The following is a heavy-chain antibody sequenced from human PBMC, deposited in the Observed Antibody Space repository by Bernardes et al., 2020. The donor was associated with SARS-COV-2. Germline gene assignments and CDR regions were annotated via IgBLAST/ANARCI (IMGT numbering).Heavy chain of an antibody. CDR1: GGSISSYY. J-gene: IGHJ4*02. CDR2: IYYSGST. Sequence: TLSLTFTVSGGSISSYYWSWIRQPPGKGLEWIGYIYYSGSTNYNPSLKSRVTISVDTSKNQFSLKLSSVTAADTAVYYCARVREEYYYDSSGYGFPEYYFDYWGQGTLGTVSS. CDR3: ARVREEYYYDSSGYGFPEYYFDY. V-gene: IGHV4-59*01. D-gene: IGHD3-22*01.